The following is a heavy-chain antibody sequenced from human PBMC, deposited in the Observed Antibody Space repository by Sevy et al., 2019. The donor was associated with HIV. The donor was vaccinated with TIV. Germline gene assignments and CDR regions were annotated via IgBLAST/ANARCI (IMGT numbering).Heavy chain of an antibody. CDR2: ISWNSNKI. Sequence: GGSLRLSCVASGFRFDDYAMHWVRQVPGKSPEWVSGISWNSNKIGYADPVKGRFTISRDSARNSVYLQMSSLRPEDTALYYCVKDLGGIETLDYYSYYGMDVWGRGTTVTVSS. J-gene: IGHJ6*02. D-gene: IGHD3-16*01. V-gene: IGHV3-9*01. CDR3: VKDLGGIETLDYYSYYGMDV. CDR1: GFRFDDYA.